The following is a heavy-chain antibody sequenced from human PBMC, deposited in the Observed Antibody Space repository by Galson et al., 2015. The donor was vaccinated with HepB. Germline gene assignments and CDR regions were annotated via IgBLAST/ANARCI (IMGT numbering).Heavy chain of an antibody. Sequence: QSGAEVKKSGESLKISCEGSGYTFSKYWIGWVRQMSGKGLEWLGIVHPGDSETRYSPAFQGHVTISADKSLNTAYLQWSSLKASDTAMYYCARHPQKVEMEWRYNYAMDVWGQGTTVNVSS. CDR3: ARHPQKVEMEWRYNYAMDV. V-gene: IGHV5-51*01. CDR1: GYTFSKYW. CDR2: VHPGDSET. J-gene: IGHJ6*02. D-gene: IGHD3-3*01.